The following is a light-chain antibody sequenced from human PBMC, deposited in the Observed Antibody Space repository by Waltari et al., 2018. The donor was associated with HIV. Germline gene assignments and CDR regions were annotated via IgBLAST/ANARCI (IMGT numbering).Light chain of an antibody. Sequence: QSALTQPRSVSGSPGQSVTISCTGTSSDVGGYDSVSWYLQHPGKVPKLIIYEVIKRPSGVPDRFSGSQSGNTASLTISGLQTEDEADYFCCSYAGTYTYVLFGGGTKLTVL. CDR1: SSDVGGYDS. J-gene: IGLJ3*02. CDR3: CSYAGTYTYVL. CDR2: EVI. V-gene: IGLV2-11*01.